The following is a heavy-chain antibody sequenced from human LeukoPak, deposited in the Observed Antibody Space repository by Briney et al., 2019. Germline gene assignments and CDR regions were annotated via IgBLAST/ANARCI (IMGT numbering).Heavy chain of an antibody. J-gene: IGHJ4*02. D-gene: IGHD6-13*01. CDR1: GFTFSDYY. Sequence: GGSLRLSCAASGFTFSDYYMSWIRQAPGKGLEWVSCISSSGSTIYYADSVKGRFTISRDNAKNSLYLQMNSLRAEATAVYYCARDLSSSWYLGFGYWGQGTLVTVSS. CDR2: ISSSGSTI. V-gene: IGHV3-11*01. CDR3: ARDLSSSWYLGFGY.